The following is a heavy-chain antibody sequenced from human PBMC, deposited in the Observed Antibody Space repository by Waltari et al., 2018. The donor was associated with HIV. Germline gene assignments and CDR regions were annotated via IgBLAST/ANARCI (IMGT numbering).Heavy chain of an antibody. Sequence: QVHLVESGGGVVQPGRSLRLPCAASGFIFSDHDMHWVRQAPGKGIEWVAIISYDGSKKQYVDSVKGRFTISRDNSKNTLYLQMNSLRTEDTAVYYCARDSYASGSYGLIDFWGQGTLVTVSS. CDR2: ISYDGSKK. CDR3: ARDSYASGSYGLIDF. D-gene: IGHD3-10*01. J-gene: IGHJ4*02. CDR1: GFIFSDHD. V-gene: IGHV3-30*03.